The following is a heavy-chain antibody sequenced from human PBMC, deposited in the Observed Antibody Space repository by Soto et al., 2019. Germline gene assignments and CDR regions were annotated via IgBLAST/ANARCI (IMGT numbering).Heavy chain of an antibody. J-gene: IGHJ4*02. CDR1: GFTFSSYA. CDR2: ISYDGSNK. V-gene: IGHV3-30-3*01. Sequence: GGSLRLSCAASGFTFSSYAMHWVRQAPGKGLEWVAVISYDGSNKYYADSVKGRFTISRDNSKNTLYLQMNSLRAEDTAVYYCAKDDSYDSSYDYWGQGTLVTGSS. CDR3: AKDDSYDSSYDY. D-gene: IGHD3-22*01.